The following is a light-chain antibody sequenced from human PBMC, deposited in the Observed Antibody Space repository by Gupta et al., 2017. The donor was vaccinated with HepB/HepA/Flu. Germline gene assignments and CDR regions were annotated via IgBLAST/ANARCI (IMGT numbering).Light chain of an antibody. CDR2: GVS. CDR3: SSETSRRIWV. V-gene: IGLV2-14*03. J-gene: IGLJ3*02. Sequence: QSALTQPASVSGSPGQSITISCTRPSSDPLPHTYVSWYQQHPGKPPKLMIYGVSNRPSGISNRFSGSKSGNSASLTISGLQAEDEADYYCSSETSRRIWVFGGGTRVTVL. CDR1: SSDPLPHTY.